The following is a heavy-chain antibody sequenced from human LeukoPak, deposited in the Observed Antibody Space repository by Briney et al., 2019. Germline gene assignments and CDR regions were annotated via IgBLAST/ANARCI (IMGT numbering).Heavy chain of an antibody. CDR1: GFTFSNYG. V-gene: IGHV3-33*01. CDR2: IWFDGSEK. Sequence: TGGSLRLSCAASGFTFSNYGMHWVRQAPGKGLEWVAVIWFDGSEKYYADSVKGRFTISRDNFKNTMYLQMNSLRVGDTAVYFCARDQRELELTFDYWGQGILVTVSS. J-gene: IGHJ4*02. CDR3: ARDQRELELTFDY. D-gene: IGHD1-7*01.